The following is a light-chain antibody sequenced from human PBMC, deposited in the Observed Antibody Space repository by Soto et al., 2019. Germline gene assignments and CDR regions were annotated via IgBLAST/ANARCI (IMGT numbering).Light chain of an antibody. Sequence: QSALTQPPSVSGSPGQSVTISCTGTSSDVGSYNRVSWYQQPPGTAPKLMIFEVSNRPSGVPDRFSASKSGNTASLTISGLQAEDEADYYCSSYTSSSTLVFGGGTEVTVL. V-gene: IGLV2-18*02. CDR3: SSYTSSSTLV. CDR2: EVS. CDR1: SSDVGSYNR. J-gene: IGLJ2*01.